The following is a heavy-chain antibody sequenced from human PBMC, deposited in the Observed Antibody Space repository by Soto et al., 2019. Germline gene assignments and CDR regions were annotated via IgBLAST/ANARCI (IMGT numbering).Heavy chain of an antibody. CDR3: ARDADFLWFGGGFDY. D-gene: IGHD3-10*01. Sequence: QVQLVESGGGVVQPGRSLRLSCAASGFTFSSYAMHWVRQAPGKGLEWVAVISYDGSNKYYADSVKGRFTISGDNSKNTLYLQMNSLRAEDTAVYYCARDADFLWFGGGFDYWGQGTLVTVSS. V-gene: IGHV3-30-3*01. CDR1: GFTFSSYA. J-gene: IGHJ4*02. CDR2: ISYDGSNK.